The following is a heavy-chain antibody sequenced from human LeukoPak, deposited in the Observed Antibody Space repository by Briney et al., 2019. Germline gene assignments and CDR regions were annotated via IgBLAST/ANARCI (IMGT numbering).Heavy chain of an antibody. Sequence: GGSLRLSCAASGFTFSSNWMHWVRQAPGKGLVWVSRSNEDGSTTNYADSVKGRFTISRDNAKNTLYLQMNSLRVEDTAVYYCARDYGRSRDYGMDVWGPGTTVTVSS. CDR1: GFTFSSNW. CDR2: SNEDGSTT. CDR3: ARDYGRSRDYGMDV. V-gene: IGHV3-74*01. D-gene: IGHD3-10*01. J-gene: IGHJ6*02.